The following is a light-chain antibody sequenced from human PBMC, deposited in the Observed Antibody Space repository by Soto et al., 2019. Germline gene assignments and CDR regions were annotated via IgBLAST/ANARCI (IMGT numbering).Light chain of an antibody. CDR3: SSYTSSSTLGV. J-gene: IGLJ1*01. V-gene: IGLV2-14*01. CDR1: SSDVGGYNY. Sequence: QSALTQPASVSGSHGQSITISCTGTSSDVGGYNYVSWYQQHPGKAPKLMIYEVNNRPSGVSNRFSGSKSGSTASLTISGLQAEDEADYYCSSYTSSSTLGVFGNGTKLTVL. CDR2: EVN.